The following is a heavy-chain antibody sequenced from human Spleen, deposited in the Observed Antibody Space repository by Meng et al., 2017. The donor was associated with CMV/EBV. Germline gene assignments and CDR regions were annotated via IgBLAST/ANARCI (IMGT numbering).Heavy chain of an antibody. D-gene: IGHD3-16*01. CDR3: ARAGRRGGYGIKNWFDP. CDR2: ISTIAGTT. Sequence: CTFRDYYMRWVRQAPGQGLEWVGWISTIAGTTTYAQKFKGRVTMTTDTSISTAYMDLSSLRSDDTALFFCARAGRRGGYGIKNWFDPWGQGTLVTVSS. J-gene: IGHJ5*02. V-gene: IGHV1-2*02. CDR1: CTFRDYY.